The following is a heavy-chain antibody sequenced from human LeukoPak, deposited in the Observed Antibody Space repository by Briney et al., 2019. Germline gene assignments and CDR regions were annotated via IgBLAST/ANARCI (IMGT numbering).Heavy chain of an antibody. Sequence: GASVTVSCKASGGTFSSYAISWVRQAPGQGLEWMGGIIPIFGTANYAQKFQGRVTITADESTSTAYMELSSLRSEDTAVYYCARGGYYDSSGYPDAFDIWGQGTMVTVSS. D-gene: IGHD3-22*01. V-gene: IGHV1-69*13. CDR2: IIPIFGTA. CDR3: ARGGYYDSSGYPDAFDI. CDR1: GGTFSSYA. J-gene: IGHJ3*02.